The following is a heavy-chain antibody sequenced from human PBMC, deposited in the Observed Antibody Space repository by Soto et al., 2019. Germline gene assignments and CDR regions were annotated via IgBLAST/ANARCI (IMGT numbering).Heavy chain of an antibody. J-gene: IGHJ4*02. CDR2: ISSGSSAT. CDR3: ARVAY. CDR1: GFTFSRVG. Sequence: PGGALRLSCEASGFTFSRVGMNWVRQVPGKGLGWVASISSGSSATWYADSVKGRFIISRDNAQNSLFLQMNTLRPEDTAMYYCARVAYWGAGTQVTVCS. V-gene: IGHV3-21*01.